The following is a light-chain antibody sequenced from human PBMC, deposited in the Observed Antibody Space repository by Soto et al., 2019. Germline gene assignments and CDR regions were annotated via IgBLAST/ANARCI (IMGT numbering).Light chain of an antibody. V-gene: IGKV1-5*03. CDR2: KAS. CDR1: QTISSW. J-gene: IGKJ1*01. CDR3: QQYNSLWT. Sequence: DIQMTQSPSTLSASVGERVTITCRARQTISSWLAWYQQKPGKAPKLLIYKASSLESGVPSRFSGSGSGTEFTLTIISLQPDDFATYYCQQYNSLWTFGQGTKVEIK.